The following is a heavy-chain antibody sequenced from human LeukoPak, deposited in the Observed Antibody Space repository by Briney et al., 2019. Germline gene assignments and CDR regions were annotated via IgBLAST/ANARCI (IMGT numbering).Heavy chain of an antibody. CDR1: GGSISSSSYY. J-gene: IGHJ5*02. CDR3: ARPAGVEQNLFDP. V-gene: IGHV4-39*01. D-gene: IGHD1/OR15-1a*01. Sequence: KPSETLSLTCTVSGGSISSSSYYWGWIRQRPGKGLEWIGSIYYSGSTYYNPSLKSRVTISVDTSKNQFSLKLSSVTAADTAVYYCARPAGVEQNLFDPWGQGTLVTVSS. CDR2: IYYSGST.